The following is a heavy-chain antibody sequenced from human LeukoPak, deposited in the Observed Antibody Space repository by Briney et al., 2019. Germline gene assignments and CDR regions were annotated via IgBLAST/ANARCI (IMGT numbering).Heavy chain of an antibody. Sequence: GGSLRLSCEASGFTFSDYWMSWVRQAPGKGLEWVANIKEDGSEKYHVDSVMGRFTISRDNAKNSLYLQMNSLRVEDTAVYYCARDKELGSQRGSSFDYWGQGTLLTVSS. CDR2: IKEDGSEK. CDR3: ARDKELGSQRGSSFDY. J-gene: IGHJ4*02. CDR1: GFTFSDYW. D-gene: IGHD1-7*01. V-gene: IGHV3-7*01.